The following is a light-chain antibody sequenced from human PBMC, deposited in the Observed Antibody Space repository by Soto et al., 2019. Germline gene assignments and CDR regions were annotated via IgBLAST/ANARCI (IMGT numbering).Light chain of an antibody. Sequence: EIVLTQSPGTLSLSPGERATLSCRASQSVSSSYLAWYQQKPGQAPRLLIYGASSRATGIPDRFSGSGSGTDFTLTISRLEPEDLSVYYCQQYGSSPRYTFGQGTKRESK. J-gene: IGKJ2*01. CDR2: GAS. CDR1: QSVSSSY. CDR3: QQYGSSPRYT. V-gene: IGKV3-20*01.